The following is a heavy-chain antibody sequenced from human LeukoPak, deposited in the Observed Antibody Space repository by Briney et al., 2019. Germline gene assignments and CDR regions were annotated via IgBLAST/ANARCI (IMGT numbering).Heavy chain of an antibody. D-gene: IGHD5/OR15-5a*01. CDR2: ISGSGSTT. V-gene: IGHV3-23*01. CDR1: GFALSAYA. J-gene: IGHJ4*02. Sequence: GGSLRLSCAASGFALSAYAMSWVRQAPGKGLEWVSAISGSGSTTYYADSVKGRFTISRDNSKNTLYLQVNSPRAEDTAVYYCARRSLRLAHDFDFWGQGSLVIVSS. CDR3: ARRSLRLAHDFDF.